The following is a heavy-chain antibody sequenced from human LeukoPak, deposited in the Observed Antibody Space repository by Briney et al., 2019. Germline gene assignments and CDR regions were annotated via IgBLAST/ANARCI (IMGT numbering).Heavy chain of an antibody. V-gene: IGHV1-2*02. Sequence: ASVKVSCKASGYTFTGYYMHWVRRAPGQGLEWMGWINPNSGGTIYAQKFLGRVTMTRDTSISTAYMELSRLRSDDTAVYYCARGPHWDPHFDYWGQGTLVTVSS. CDR2: INPNSGGT. D-gene: IGHD7-27*01. CDR1: GYTFTGYY. CDR3: ARGPHWDPHFDY. J-gene: IGHJ4*02.